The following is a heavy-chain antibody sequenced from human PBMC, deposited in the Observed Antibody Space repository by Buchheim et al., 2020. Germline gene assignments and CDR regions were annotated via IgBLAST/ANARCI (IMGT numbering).Heavy chain of an antibody. D-gene: IGHD3-3*01. V-gene: IGHV3-74*01. CDR2: MNGDGSTI. J-gene: IGHJ6*02. CDR3: ARDSHYYDFWSGYYSDYYYYGMDV. Sequence: EVQLVESGGVLVQTGGSLRLSCAASGFTFSTSWMHWVRQAPGKGLVWVSRMNGDGSTIDYAESVRGRFTVSSDNAEKTMFLQMNSLRAEDTAVYYCARDSHYYDFWSGYYSDYYYYGMDVWGQGTT. CDR1: GFTFSTSW.